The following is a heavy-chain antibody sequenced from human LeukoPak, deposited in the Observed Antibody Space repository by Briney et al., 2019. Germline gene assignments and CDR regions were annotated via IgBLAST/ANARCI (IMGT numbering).Heavy chain of an antibody. CDR1: GFTFTSSA. J-gene: IGHJ4*02. CDR3: ARDEDIVVVPAAFSFLGY. CDR2: IVVGSGNT. Sequence: SVKVSCKASGFTFTSSAMQWVRQARGQRLEWIGWIVVGSGNTNYAQKFQERVTITRDMSTSTAYMELSSLRSEDTAVYYCARDEDIVVVPAAFSFLGYWGQGTLVTVSS. V-gene: IGHV1-58*02. D-gene: IGHD2-2*01.